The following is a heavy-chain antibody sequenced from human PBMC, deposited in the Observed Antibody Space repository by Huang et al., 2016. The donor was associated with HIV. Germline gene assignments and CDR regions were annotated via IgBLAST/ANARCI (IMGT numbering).Heavy chain of an antibody. CDR3: AREHRTSFYYFMDV. J-gene: IGHJ6*03. V-gene: IGHV3-30*02. Sequence: QEHLVESGGGVVQPGGSLRLSCEASGFTFSNFGMPWVRQAPGKGLEWVGFIRDDGSNKYHSESVKGRFSISRDNSKNTLYLQINSLRPEDTGVYFCAREHRTSFYYFMDVWGKGTTVTVSS. CDR1: GFTFSNFG. D-gene: IGHD1-26*01. CDR2: IRDDGSNK.